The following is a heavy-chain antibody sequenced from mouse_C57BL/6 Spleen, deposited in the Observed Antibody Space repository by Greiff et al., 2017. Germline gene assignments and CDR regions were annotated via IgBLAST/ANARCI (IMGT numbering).Heavy chain of an antibody. V-gene: IGHV1-80*01. CDR1: GYAFSSYW. D-gene: IGHD3-2*02. CDR2: IYPGDGDT. Sequence: VQLQQSGAELVKPGASVKISCKASGYAFSSYWLNWVKQRPGKGLEWIGQIYPGDGDTNYNGKFKGKATLTADKSSSTAYMQLSSLTSEDSAVYFCARLTAQATVFAYWGQGTLVTVSA. J-gene: IGHJ3*01. CDR3: ARLTAQATVFAY.